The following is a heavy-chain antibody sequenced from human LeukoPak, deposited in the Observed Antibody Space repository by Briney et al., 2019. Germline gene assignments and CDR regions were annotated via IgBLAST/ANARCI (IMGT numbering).Heavy chain of an antibody. Sequence: PSETLSLTCAVYGGSFSGYYWSWIRQPPGKGLEWIGEINHSGSTNYNPSLKSRVTISVDTSKNQFSLKLSSVTAADTAVYYCARGLSGRLPFGYWGQGTLVTVSS. D-gene: IGHD1-26*01. CDR1: GGSFSGYY. CDR3: ARGLSGRLPFGY. J-gene: IGHJ4*02. CDR2: INHSGST. V-gene: IGHV4-34*01.